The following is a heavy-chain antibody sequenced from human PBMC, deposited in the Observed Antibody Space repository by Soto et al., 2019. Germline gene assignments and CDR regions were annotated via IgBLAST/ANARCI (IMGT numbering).Heavy chain of an antibody. CDR2: IIPIFGTA. CDR1: GGTFSSYA. CDR3: ARSEQAPGYYSMDV. Sequence: QVQLVQSGAEVKKPGSSVKVSCKASGGTFSSYAISWVRQAPGQGREWMGGIIPIFGTANYAQKFQGRVTISADEYTGTAYMELSSLRADDTAVYYWARSEQAPGYYSMDVWGQGTTVTVSS. D-gene: IGHD1-26*01. V-gene: IGHV1-69*01. J-gene: IGHJ6*02.